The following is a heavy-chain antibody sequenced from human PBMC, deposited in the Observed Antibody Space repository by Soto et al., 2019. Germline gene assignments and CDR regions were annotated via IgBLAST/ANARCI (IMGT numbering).Heavy chain of an antibody. Sequence: GGSLRLSCEASGFDFSRSWMHWVRQAPGKGLEWVTVISYDGDNKYYADSVKGRFTISRDNSKNTVYLQMNSLRTEDTAVYYWAQTRNFNYCAMDAWGKGTTLTVPT. CDR1: GFDFSRSW. CDR2: ISYDGDNK. CDR3: AQTRNFNYCAMDA. J-gene: IGHJ6*04. D-gene: IGHD1-7*01. V-gene: IGHV3-30*03.